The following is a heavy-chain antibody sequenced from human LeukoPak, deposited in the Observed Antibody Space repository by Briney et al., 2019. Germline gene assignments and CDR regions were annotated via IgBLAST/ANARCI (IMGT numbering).Heavy chain of an antibody. Sequence: SETLSLTCAVYGGSFSGYYRSWIRQPPGKGLEWIGEINHSGSTNYNPSLKSRVTISVDTSKNQFSLKLSSVTAADTAVYYCARGPWPFDIWGQGTMVTVSS. J-gene: IGHJ3*02. CDR2: INHSGST. V-gene: IGHV4-34*01. CDR1: GGSFSGYY. CDR3: ARGPWPFDI.